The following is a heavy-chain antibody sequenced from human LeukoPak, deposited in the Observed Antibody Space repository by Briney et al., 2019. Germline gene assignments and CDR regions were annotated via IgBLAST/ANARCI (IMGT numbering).Heavy chain of an antibody. J-gene: IGHJ4*02. CDR3: MRRDTGWNYSDY. Sequence: PSETLSLTCAVYGGSFSGYYWSWIRQPPGKGLEWIGEINHSGSTNYNASLKSRVTISVDTSKNQFSLRLSSVVAADTAIYYCMRRDTGWNYSDYWGQGILVTVSS. CDR2: INHSGST. D-gene: IGHD6-19*01. V-gene: IGHV4-34*01. CDR1: GGSFSGYY.